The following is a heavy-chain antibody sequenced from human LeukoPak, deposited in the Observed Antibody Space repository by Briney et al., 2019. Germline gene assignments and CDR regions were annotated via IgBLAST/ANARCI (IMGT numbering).Heavy chain of an antibody. V-gene: IGHV3-7*01. J-gene: IGHJ4*02. CDR3: ARIGGSGWYSDY. CDR1: GFTFSNYW. Sequence: GGSLRLSCEASGFTFSNYWMHWVRQAPGKGLEWVANIKQDGSEKYYVDSVNGRFTISRDNAKNSLYLQMNSLRAEDTAVYYCARIGGSGWYSDYWGQGTLVTVSS. D-gene: IGHD6-19*01. CDR2: IKQDGSEK.